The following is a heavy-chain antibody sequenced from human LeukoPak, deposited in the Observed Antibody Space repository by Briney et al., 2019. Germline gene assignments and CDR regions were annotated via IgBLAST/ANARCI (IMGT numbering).Heavy chain of an antibody. CDR3: ARGNTYYDGFDP. Sequence: SETLSLTCAVSGGPINSYYWSWIRQPAGKGLEWIGRIYTSGSTNYNPSLKSRVTMSVDTSKNQFSLKLSSVTAADTAVYYCARGNTYYDGFDPWGQGTLVTVSS. D-gene: IGHD3-3*01. CDR1: GGPINSYY. V-gene: IGHV4-4*07. J-gene: IGHJ5*02. CDR2: IYTSGST.